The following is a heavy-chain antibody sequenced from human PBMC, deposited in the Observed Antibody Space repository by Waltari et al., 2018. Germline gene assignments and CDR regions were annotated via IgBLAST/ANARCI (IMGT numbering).Heavy chain of an antibody. J-gene: IGHJ5*02. CDR1: GGSISGFY. Sequence: QVQLQESGPSLLKPSETLSLICTVSGGSISGFYWSWVRQPPGKGLDWIGYIYYTGSTTFNPYLMMRVTMSVDTSKNQFSLKLSSVTAADTAFYYCARGGGGDWEWFDPWGQGTLVTVSS. V-gene: IGHV4-59*01. D-gene: IGHD2-21*02. CDR3: ARGGGGDWEWFDP. CDR2: IYYTGST.